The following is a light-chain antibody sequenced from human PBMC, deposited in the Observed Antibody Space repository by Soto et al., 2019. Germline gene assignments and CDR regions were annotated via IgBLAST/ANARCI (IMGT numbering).Light chain of an antibody. Sequence: IVLTQSPGTLSLSPGETATLSCRASQAVDSKFLAWYQQNPGQAHRLIMFGVSGRATGVPARFSGGVSGTDFTLTIRSLEPEDFAVYYCQLYGISVPVTFGQGTRLQI. CDR1: QAVDSKF. CDR2: GVS. J-gene: IGKJ5*01. CDR3: QLYGISVPVT. V-gene: IGKV3-20*01.